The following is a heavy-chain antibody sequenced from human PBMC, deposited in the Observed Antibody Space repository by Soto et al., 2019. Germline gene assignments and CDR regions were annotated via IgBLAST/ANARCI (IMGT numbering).Heavy chain of an antibody. CDR2: IIPILGIA. Sequence: QVQLVQSGAEVKKPGSSVKVSCKASGGTFSNYPISWVRQAPGQGLEWMGWIIPILGIANYAQKFQGRVTITADKSTNTDYMELSSLRSEDTAMYYWAKVSEMGSVTEGYYYYMDVWGKGTTVTVSS. V-gene: IGHV1-69*02. CDR3: AKVSEMGSVTEGYYYYMDV. D-gene: IGHD3-10*01. CDR1: GGTFSNYP. J-gene: IGHJ6*03.